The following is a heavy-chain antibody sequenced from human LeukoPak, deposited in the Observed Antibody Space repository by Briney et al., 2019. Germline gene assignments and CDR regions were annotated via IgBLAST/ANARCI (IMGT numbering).Heavy chain of an antibody. CDR2: ISYDGSNK. V-gene: IGHV3-30*18. Sequence: GGSLRLSCAASGFTFSSYGMHWVRQAPGKGLEWVAVISYDGSNKYYADSVKGRFTISRDNSKNTLYLQMNSLRVEDTAVYYCVKDRVVVVPADDWFDPWGQGTLVTVSS. J-gene: IGHJ5*02. CDR3: VKDRVVVVPADDWFDP. CDR1: GFTFSSYG. D-gene: IGHD2-2*01.